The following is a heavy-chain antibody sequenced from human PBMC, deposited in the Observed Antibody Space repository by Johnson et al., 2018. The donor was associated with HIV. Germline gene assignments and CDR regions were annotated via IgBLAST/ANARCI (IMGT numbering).Heavy chain of an antibody. CDR2: IYSGGST. V-gene: IGHV3-53*01. J-gene: IGHJ3*02. D-gene: IGHD2-8*02. CDR1: GFTVSSNY. Sequence: VQLVESGGGLIQPGGSLRLSCAASGFTVSSNYMSWVRQAPGKGLEWVSVIYSGGSTYYADSVKGRFTISRDNSKNTLYLQMNSLRAEDTALYYCARAIEVVVYAIRGRAFDIWGQGTMVTVSS. CDR3: ARAIEVVVYAIRGRAFDI.